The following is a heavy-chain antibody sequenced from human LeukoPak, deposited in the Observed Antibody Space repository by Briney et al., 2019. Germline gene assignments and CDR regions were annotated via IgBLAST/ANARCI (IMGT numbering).Heavy chain of an antibody. CDR3: ARKGGWQLPSFDY. D-gene: IGHD2-15*01. CDR2: IWYGESTK. CDR1: GFTFSTYG. Sequence: PGGSLRLSCAASGFTFSTYGMHWVRQAPGKGLEWVAVIWYGESTKYYGDSVKGRFTISRDTSKNTLYLQMDSLRVEDTAVYYCARKGGWQLPSFDYWGLGTLVIVSS. V-gene: IGHV3-33*01. J-gene: IGHJ4*02.